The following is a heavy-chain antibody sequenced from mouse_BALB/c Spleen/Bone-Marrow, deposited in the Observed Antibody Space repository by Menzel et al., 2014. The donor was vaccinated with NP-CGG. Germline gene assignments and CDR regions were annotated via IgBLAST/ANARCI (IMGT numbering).Heavy chain of an antibody. J-gene: IGHJ2*01. Sequence: VQLQQSGAALVRPGTSVKVSCKASGYAFTNYLIDWVKQRPGQGLEWIGVINPGSGGTTYNEKFKGRTTLTADKSSNTAYMQLSSLTSDGSAVYFCATNWGDYWGQGTTLTVSS. CDR1: GYAFTNYL. CDR3: ATNWGDY. CDR2: INPGSGGT. D-gene: IGHD4-1*01. V-gene: IGHV1-54*01.